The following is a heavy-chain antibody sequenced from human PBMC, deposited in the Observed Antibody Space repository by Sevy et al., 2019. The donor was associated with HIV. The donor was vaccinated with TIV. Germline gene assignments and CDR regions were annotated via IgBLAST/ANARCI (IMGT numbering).Heavy chain of an antibody. Sequence: GGSLRLSCAASGFTFSSYAMSWVRQAPGKGLEWVSTFSFGCGKINYADSVKGRFTISRDNSKNTLYLQMNSLRAEDTAVYYCAREGCSKPHYYWGQGTLVTVSS. CDR2: FSFGCGKI. CDR1: GFTFSSYA. CDR3: AREGCSKPHYY. D-gene: IGHD2-2*01. V-gene: IGHV3-23*01. J-gene: IGHJ4*02.